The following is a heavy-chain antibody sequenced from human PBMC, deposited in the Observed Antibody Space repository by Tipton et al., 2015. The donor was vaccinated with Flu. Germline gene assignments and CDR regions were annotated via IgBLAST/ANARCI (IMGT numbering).Heavy chain of an antibody. CDR2: ISSTTSYI. CDR1: DFTFSSST. V-gene: IGHV3-21*06. D-gene: IGHD2-8*02. CDR3: ARDRGYCSVGVCCMDV. J-gene: IGHJ6*02. Sequence: SLRLSCAASDFTFSSSTMNWVRQAPGKGLEWVSAISSTTSYIFYADSVKGRFTISRDNAKNSLYLQMNSLGAEDTAVYYCARDRGYCSVGVCCMDVWGQGTTVTVSS.